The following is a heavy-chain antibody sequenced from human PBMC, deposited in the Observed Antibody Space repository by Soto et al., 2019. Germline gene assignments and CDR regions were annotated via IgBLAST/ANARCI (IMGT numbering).Heavy chain of an antibody. D-gene: IGHD3-3*01. J-gene: IGHJ6*02. V-gene: IGHV3-23*01. CDR3: VKDWRGKNCPCMDV. Sequence: EVQLLESGGALVQPGGSLILSCAASGFSFNTYAMTWVRQGPGKGLEWVSAIGGGDGGTYYADCVKGRFTISRDNSINTVFLQMSSLRAEDTAVYYCVKDWRGKNCPCMDVWGQGTKVTVSS. CDR2: IGGGDGGT. CDR1: GFSFNTYA.